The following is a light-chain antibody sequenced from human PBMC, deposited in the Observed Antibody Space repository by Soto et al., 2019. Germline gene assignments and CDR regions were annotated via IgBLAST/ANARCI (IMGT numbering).Light chain of an antibody. CDR2: GAS. V-gene: IGKV3-11*01. CDR1: QGIGDT. Sequence: EIVMPLSPATLSVSPGEGCTLSFRASQGIGDTLAWYQQKPGQAPRLLIYGASTRATGIPARFSGSGSGTDFTLTIGSLEPEDFAVYYCQQRSNWPQITFGQGTRLEIK. J-gene: IGKJ5*01. CDR3: QQRSNWPQIT.